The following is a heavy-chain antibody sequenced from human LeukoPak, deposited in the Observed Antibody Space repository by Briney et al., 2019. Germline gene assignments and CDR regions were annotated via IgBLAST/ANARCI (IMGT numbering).Heavy chain of an antibody. V-gene: IGHV3-9*01. D-gene: IGHD7-27*01. CDR3: AKATGDWYFDL. CDR1: GFIFNNYA. J-gene: IGHJ2*01. Sequence: GRSLRLSCAGSGFIFNNYAMHWVRQAPGKGLEWLSGISWNSGTRGYADSVKGRFTISRDNAKNSLYLQMNSLRPDDTAFYYCAKATGDWYFDLWGRGTLVTVSS. CDR2: ISWNSGTR.